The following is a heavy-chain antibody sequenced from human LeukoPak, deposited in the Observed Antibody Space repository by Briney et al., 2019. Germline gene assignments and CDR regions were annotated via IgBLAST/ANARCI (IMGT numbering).Heavy chain of an antibody. V-gene: IGHV3-7*01. Sequence: PGGSLRLSCAASGFTFSSYWMSWVRQAPGKGLEWVANIKQDGSEKYYVDSVKGRFTISRDNAKNSLYLQMNSLRAEDTAVYYCARDAEEFRYSSGWLLGYWGQGTLVTVSS. CDR1: GFTFSSYW. CDR3: ARDAEEFRYSSGWLLGY. J-gene: IGHJ4*02. CDR2: IKQDGSEK. D-gene: IGHD6-19*01.